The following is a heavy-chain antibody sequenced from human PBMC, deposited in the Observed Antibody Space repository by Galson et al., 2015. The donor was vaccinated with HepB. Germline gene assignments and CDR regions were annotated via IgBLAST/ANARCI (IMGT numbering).Heavy chain of an antibody. V-gene: IGHV3-7*03. CDR3: ARETRYAAAGTVWFYCYYGMDV. CDR1: GFTFSSYW. CDR2: IKQDGSEK. J-gene: IGHJ6*02. D-gene: IGHD6-13*01. Sequence: SLRLSCAASGFTFSSYWMSWVRQAPGKGLEWVANIKQDGSEKYYVDSVKGRFTISRDNAKNSLYLQMNSLGAEDTAVYYCARETRYAAAGTVWFYCYYGMDVWGQGTTVTVSS.